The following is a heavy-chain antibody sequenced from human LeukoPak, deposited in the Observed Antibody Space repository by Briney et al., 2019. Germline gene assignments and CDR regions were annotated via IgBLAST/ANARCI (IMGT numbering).Heavy chain of an antibody. J-gene: IGHJ4*02. Sequence: PSETLSLTCAVFGGSFSDYYWTWIRQSPGQGPEWIGQINHSGSTNYNPSLKSRVTISVDTSKNQFSLKLSSVTAADTAVYYCARHSGGRRYCSGGSCGRDLWGQGALVTVSS. CDR1: GGSFSDYY. CDR2: INHSGST. V-gene: IGHV4-34*01. CDR3: ARHSGGRRYCSGGSCGRDL. D-gene: IGHD2-15*01.